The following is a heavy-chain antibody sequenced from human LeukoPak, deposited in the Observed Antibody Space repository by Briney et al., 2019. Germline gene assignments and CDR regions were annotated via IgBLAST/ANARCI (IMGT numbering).Heavy chain of an antibody. D-gene: IGHD4-17*01. CDR1: GFTFSINA. V-gene: IGHV3-23*01. J-gene: IGHJ6*03. CDR3: ARLPATVTTKGYYYYYYMDV. Sequence: GGSLRLSCAASGFTFSINAMTWVRQAPGKGLEWVSSISSSGGSTYYADSVKGRFTISRDNSKNTLYLQMNSLRAEDTAVYYCARLPATVTTKGYYYYYYMDVWGKGTTVTVSS. CDR2: ISSSGGST.